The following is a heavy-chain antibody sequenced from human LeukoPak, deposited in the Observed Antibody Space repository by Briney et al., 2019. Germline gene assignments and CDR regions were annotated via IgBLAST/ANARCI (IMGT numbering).Heavy chain of an antibody. J-gene: IGHJ6*03. V-gene: IGHV3-30*02. CDR2: LRYDGSNT. Sequence: PRGAPRLSCAASGVIFSSYCMHRGRPGPGKGAGGVALLRYDGSNTYYADSVKGRFTISRDNSKNTLYLQMNSLRGEDTAVYYCAKDWSYQGNYYYMDVWGKGTTVTISS. CDR3: AKDWSYQGNYYYMDV. D-gene: IGHD1-26*01. CDR1: GVIFSSYC.